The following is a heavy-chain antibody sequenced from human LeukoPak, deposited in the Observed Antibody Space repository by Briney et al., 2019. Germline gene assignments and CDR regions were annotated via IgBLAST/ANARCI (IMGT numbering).Heavy chain of an antibody. CDR1: GFTFNSYN. Sequence: PGGPLRLSCAASGFTFNSYNMNWVRQAPGKGLEWVSSISSSSSYIKYADSVKGRFTISRDNAKNSLYLQMNSLRAEDTAVYYCATMGGPTGGDYFDYWGQGTLVTVSS. J-gene: IGHJ4*02. CDR3: ATMGGPTGGDYFDY. D-gene: IGHD3-16*01. CDR2: ISSSSSYI. V-gene: IGHV3-21*01.